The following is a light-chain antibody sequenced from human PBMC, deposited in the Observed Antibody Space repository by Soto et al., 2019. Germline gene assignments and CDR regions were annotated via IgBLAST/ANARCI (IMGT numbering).Light chain of an antibody. V-gene: IGKV3-20*01. CDR3: QQYGSSPLT. CDR2: GAS. CDR1: QTVSNNY. Sequence: EIVLTQSPGTLSLSPGDRATLSCRASQTVSNNYLAWCQQKPGQAPRVIMYGASRRATGIPDRFSGGGSGTDFTLTISRLEPEDFAVYYCQQYGSSPLTFGGGTKVDIK. J-gene: IGKJ4*01.